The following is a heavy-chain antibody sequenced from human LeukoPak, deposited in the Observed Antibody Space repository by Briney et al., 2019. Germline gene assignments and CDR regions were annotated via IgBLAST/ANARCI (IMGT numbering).Heavy chain of an antibody. J-gene: IGHJ4*02. CDR2: IYSGGST. D-gene: IGHD6-19*01. CDR1: GFTVSSNY. Sequence: GGSLRLSCAASGFTVSSNYMSWVRQAPGRGLEWVSVIYSGGSTDYADFVKGRFTISRDNSKNTLYLQMNSLRAEDTAVYYCAKENGEAVAGTGFDYWGQGTLVTVSS. CDR3: AKENGEAVAGTGFDY. V-gene: IGHV3-66*01.